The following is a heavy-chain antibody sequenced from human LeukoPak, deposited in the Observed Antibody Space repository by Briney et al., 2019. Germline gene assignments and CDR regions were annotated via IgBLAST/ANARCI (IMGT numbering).Heavy chain of an antibody. D-gene: IGHD6-13*01. J-gene: IGHJ6*02. CDR2: IWYDGSNK. CDR1: GFNFSSYG. Sequence: PGWALRLYCAATGFNFSSYGMHWVRQAPGKGLKWVAGIWYDGSNKYYADSVKGRFTISRDNSKNTLYLQMNSLRAEDTAVYYCARVGEHSSSWYIYYYYGMDVWGQGTTVTVSS. CDR3: ARVGEHSSSWYIYYYYGMDV. V-gene: IGHV3-33*01.